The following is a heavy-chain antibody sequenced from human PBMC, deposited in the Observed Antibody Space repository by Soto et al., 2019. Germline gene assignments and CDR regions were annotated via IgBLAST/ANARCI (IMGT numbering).Heavy chain of an antibody. CDR2: INPNSGGK. Sequence: PSPTVSATASVYTLTVYYIHWVRQAPGQGLEWMGWINPNSGGKNNAEKFQGWVAMTRDTSNSTAYMEMSRLRSDDTAVYYCERVNSGIDYYYGMDVWGQGTTVNVSS. J-gene: IGHJ6*02. D-gene: IGHD1-26*01. V-gene: IGHV1-2*04. CDR1: VYTLTVYY. CDR3: ERVNSGIDYYYGMDV.